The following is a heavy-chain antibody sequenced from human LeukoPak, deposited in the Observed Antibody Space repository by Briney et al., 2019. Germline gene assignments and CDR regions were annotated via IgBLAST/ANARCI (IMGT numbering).Heavy chain of an antibody. D-gene: IGHD3-10*01. V-gene: IGHV3-23*01. J-gene: IGHJ4*02. CDR1: GFTFSSYA. CDR3: AKPDYYSSVSYLH. CDR2: ISGSGGST. Sequence: GGSLRLSCAASGFTFSSYAMSWVRQAPGKGLEGGSAISGSGGSTYYADSVKGRFTISRDNSKTTLYLQMNSLTAEDTAVYYCAKPDYYSSVSYLHWGQGTLVTVSS.